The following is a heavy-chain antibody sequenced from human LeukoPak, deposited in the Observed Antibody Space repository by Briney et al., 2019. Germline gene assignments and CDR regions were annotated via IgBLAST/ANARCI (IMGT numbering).Heavy chain of an antibody. CDR3: ARDKAVTTRIGWFDP. Sequence: ASVKVSCKASGYTFTGYYMHWVRQAPGQGLEWMGWINPNSGGTNYAQKFQGRVTMTRDTSISTAYMELSRLRSDDTAVYYCARDKAVTTRIGWFDPWGQGTLVTVSS. CDR2: INPNSGGT. V-gene: IGHV1-2*02. J-gene: IGHJ5*02. D-gene: IGHD4-17*01. CDR1: GYTFTGYY.